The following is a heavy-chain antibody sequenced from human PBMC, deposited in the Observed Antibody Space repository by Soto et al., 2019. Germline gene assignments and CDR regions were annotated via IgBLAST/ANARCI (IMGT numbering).Heavy chain of an antibody. J-gene: IGHJ3*02. CDR1: GFTFSSYA. Sequence: GGSLRLSCAASGFTFSSYAMSWVRQAPGKGLEWVSAISGSGGSTYYADSVKGRFTISRDNSKNTLYLQMNSLRAEDTAVYYCAKDLLLWFGEPPNAFDIWGQGTMVTVSS. D-gene: IGHD3-10*01. CDR3: AKDLLLWFGEPPNAFDI. V-gene: IGHV3-23*01. CDR2: ISGSGGST.